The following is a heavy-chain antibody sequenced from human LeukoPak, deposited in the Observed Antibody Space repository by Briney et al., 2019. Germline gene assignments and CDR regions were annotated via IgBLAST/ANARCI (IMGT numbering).Heavy chain of an antibody. V-gene: IGHV4-59*01. CDR3: ARGGGYASPIGY. CDR1: GGSISTYY. CDR2: IYHSGSN. D-gene: IGHD5-12*01. J-gene: IGHJ4*02. Sequence: PSETLSLTCTLSGGSISTYYWSWIRQPPGKGLEWIGYIYHSGSNNYNPSLKSRFTISVDTSKNQFSLKLSSVTAADTAVYYCARGGGYASPIGYWGQGALVTVSS.